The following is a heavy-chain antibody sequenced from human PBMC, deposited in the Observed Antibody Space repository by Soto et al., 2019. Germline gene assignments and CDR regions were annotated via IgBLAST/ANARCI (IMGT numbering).Heavy chain of an antibody. D-gene: IGHD2-15*01. CDR2: ISSSSSYI. J-gene: IGHJ4*02. Sequence: EVQLVESGGGLVKPGGSLRRSCAASGFTFSSYSMNWVRQAPGKGLEWVSSISSSSSYIYYADSVKGRFTIPRDNAKNSLYLQMNILRAEDTAVYYCARDNYGGTSDYWVQGTLVTVSS. CDR3: ARDNYGGTSDY. V-gene: IGHV3-21*01. CDR1: GFTFSSYS.